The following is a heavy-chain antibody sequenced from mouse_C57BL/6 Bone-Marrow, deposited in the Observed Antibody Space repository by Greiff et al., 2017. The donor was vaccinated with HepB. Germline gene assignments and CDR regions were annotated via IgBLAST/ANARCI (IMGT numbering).Heavy chain of an antibody. CDR1: GYTFTDYY. Sequence: QVQLQQSGPELVKPGASVNISCKASGYTFTDYYINWVKQRPGQGLEWIGWIFPGSGSTYYNEKFKGKATLTVDKSSSTAYMLLSSLTSEDSAVYFCARSDYYYASAGDFDYWGQGTTLTVSS. CDR3: ARSDYYYASAGDFDY. CDR2: IFPGSGST. J-gene: IGHJ2*01. V-gene: IGHV1-75*01. D-gene: IGHD1-1*01.